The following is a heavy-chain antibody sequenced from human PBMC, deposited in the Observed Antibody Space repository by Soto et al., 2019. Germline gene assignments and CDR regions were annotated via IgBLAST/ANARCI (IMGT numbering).Heavy chain of an antibody. V-gene: IGHV1-8*01. D-gene: IGHD2-15*01. J-gene: IGHJ4*02. CDR3: ARGRVRYCSHVNCYSFAH. CDR1: GYTFTYYD. Sequence: ASVKVSCKASGYTFTYYDINWVRQAPGQGLEWMGWMNPDSTNTGFAQKFQGRVTLTRDTPINTAYLELISLTSEDTAVYYCARGRVRYCSHVNCYSFAHWGQGTLVTVSS. CDR2: MNPDSTNT.